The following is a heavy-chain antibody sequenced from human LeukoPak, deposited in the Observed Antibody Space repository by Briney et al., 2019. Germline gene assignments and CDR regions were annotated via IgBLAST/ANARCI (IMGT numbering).Heavy chain of an antibody. J-gene: IGHJ5*02. CDR3: ARDIYGGSGWYGIGWFDP. D-gene: IGHD6-19*01. V-gene: IGHV4-38-2*02. CDR2: VYHSGST. Sequence: SETLSLTCAVSGYSISSGYYWGWIRQPPGKGLEWIGSVYHSGSTYYNPSLKSRVTISVDTSKNQFSLKLSSVTAADTAVYYCARDIYGGSGWYGIGWFDPWGQGTLVTVSS. CDR1: GYSISSGYY.